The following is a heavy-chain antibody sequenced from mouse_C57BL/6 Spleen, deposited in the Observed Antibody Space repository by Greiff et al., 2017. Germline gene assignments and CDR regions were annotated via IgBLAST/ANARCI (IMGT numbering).Heavy chain of an antibody. J-gene: IGHJ2*01. D-gene: IGHD1-1*01. V-gene: IGHV1-18*01. CDR3: ARGGGTVVATKDYFDY. CDR2: INPNNGGT. CDR1: GYTFTDYN. Sequence: VQLQQSGPELVKPGASVKIPCKASGYTFTDYNMDWVKQSHGKSLEWIGDINPNNGGTIYNQKFKGKATLTVDKPSSTAYMELRSLTSEDTAVYYCARGGGTVVATKDYFDYWGQGTTLTVSS.